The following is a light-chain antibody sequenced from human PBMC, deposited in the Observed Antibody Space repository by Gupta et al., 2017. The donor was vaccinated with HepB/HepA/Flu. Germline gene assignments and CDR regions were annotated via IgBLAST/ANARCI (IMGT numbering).Light chain of an antibody. Sequence: SYVLTQPPSVSVAPGKTARRLCGGTNIGRKSVHWYQQKPGQAPVLVVHDDTTRPSGIPVRFSGSYSGHTATLTISRVEAGDEADYFCQVWDSDTNHAVFGGGTKLTVL. CDR1: NIGRKS. V-gene: IGLV3-21*03. CDR3: QVWDSDTNHAV. J-gene: IGLJ2*01. CDR2: DDT.